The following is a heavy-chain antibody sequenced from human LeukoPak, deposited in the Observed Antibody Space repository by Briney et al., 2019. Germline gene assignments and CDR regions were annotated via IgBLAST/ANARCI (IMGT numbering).Heavy chain of an antibody. Sequence: GGSLRLSCAASGFTFSDYGMHWVRQAPGKGLEWAAAISYDGSDKYYADSVKGRFTISRDNAKNTLYLQMNSLRAEDTAVYYCARPRTYYDYVWGKGTLVTVSS. CDR2: ISYDGSDK. V-gene: IGHV3-30*03. CDR3: ARPRTYYDYV. CDR1: GFTFSDYG. D-gene: IGHD3-16*01. J-gene: IGHJ4*02.